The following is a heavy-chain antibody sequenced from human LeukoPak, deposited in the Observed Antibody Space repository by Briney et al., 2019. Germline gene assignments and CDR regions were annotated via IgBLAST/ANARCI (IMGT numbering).Heavy chain of an antibody. CDR2: IIPTLGIA. D-gene: IGHD2-2*01. Sequence: GASVEVSCKASGYTFTSYGISWVRQAPGQGLEWMGRIIPTLGIANYAQKFQGRVTITADKSTSTAYMELSSLRSEDTAVYYCARAPQTGYCSSTSCPGPFDIWGQGTMVTVSS. CDR1: GYTFTSYG. CDR3: ARAPQTGYCSSTSCPGPFDI. V-gene: IGHV1-69*04. J-gene: IGHJ3*02.